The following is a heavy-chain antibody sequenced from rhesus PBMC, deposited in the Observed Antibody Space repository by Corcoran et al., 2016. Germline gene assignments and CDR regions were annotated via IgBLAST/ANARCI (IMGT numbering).Heavy chain of an antibody. D-gene: IGHD3-28*01. J-gene: IGHJ5-1*01. V-gene: IGHV5-20*02. CDR2: IDPSDSDT. Sequence: EVQLVQSGAEVKRPGESLKISCKPSGYSFTSYWLSWVRQMPGKGLEWMGAIDPSDSDTRDSPTFQGQVTISADKSISTAYLQWSSLKASDTATYYCAKGWLRFDVWGPGVLVTVSS. CDR3: AKGWLRFDV. CDR1: GYSFTSYW.